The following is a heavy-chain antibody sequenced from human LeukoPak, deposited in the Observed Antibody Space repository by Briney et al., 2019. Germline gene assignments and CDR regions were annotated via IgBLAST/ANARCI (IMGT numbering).Heavy chain of an antibody. J-gene: IGHJ4*02. V-gene: IGHV4-59*08. CDR2: IYYSGST. D-gene: IGHD6-19*01. CDR3: AKSLAGDRIDY. CDR1: GGSISSYY. Sequence: SETLSLTCTVPGGSISSYYWSWIRQPPGKGLEWIGYIYYSGSTISNPSLNSRVTISVDTSKNKFSLKLSSVTAADTALYYCAKSLAGDRIDYWGQGTLVTVSS.